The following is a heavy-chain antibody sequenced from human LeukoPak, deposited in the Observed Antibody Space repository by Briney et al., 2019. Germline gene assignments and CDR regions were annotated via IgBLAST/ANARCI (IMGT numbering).Heavy chain of an antibody. J-gene: IGHJ4*02. CDR3: AKDILGSGLDY. CDR1: GFPFTLYN. D-gene: IGHD2-15*01. Sequence: GSLRLSCEVSGFPFTLYNMNWVRQAPGKGLEWLSYISSSTNTIYYADSVKGRFTISRDNAKNSLYLQMNSLRAEDTAVYYCAKDILGSGLDYWGQGTLVTVSS. CDR2: ISSSTNTI. V-gene: IGHV3-48*04.